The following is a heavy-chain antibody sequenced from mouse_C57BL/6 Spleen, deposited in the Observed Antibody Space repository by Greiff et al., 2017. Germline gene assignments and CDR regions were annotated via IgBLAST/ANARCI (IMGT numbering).Heavy chain of an antibody. Sequence: EVKLQESGEGLVKPGGSLKLSCAASGFTFSSYAMSWVRQTPEKRLEWVAYISSGGDYIYYADTVKGRFTISRDNARNTLYLQMSSLKSEDTAMYYCTRDDYGSSYRYFDVWGTGTTVTVSS. V-gene: IGHV5-9-1*02. CDR1: GFTFSSYA. CDR3: TRDDYGSSYRYFDV. CDR2: ISSGGDYI. D-gene: IGHD1-1*01. J-gene: IGHJ1*03.